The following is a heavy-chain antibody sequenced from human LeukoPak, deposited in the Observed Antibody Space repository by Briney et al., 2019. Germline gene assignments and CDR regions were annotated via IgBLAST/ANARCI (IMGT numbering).Heavy chain of an antibody. CDR1: GGSISIYY. Sequence: SETLSLTCTVSGGSISIYYWNWIRQPPGKGLEWIGSIYYGGSTYYNPSLKSRVTISVDTSMDQFSLKLSFVTTADTAVYYCARALGYCSGGSCTRGYNWFDPWGQGTLVTVPS. D-gene: IGHD2-15*01. CDR2: IYYGGST. CDR3: ARALGYCSGGSCTRGYNWFDP. J-gene: IGHJ5*02. V-gene: IGHV4-59*05.